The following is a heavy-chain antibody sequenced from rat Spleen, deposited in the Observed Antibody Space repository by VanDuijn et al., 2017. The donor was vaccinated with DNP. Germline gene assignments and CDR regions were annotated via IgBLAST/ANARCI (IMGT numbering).Heavy chain of an antibody. CDR3: VTRGKYGGYDY. CDR1: GFTFSDSA. V-gene: IGHV5S10*01. D-gene: IGHD1-11*01. Sequence: EVQLVESGGGLVRPGNSLRLSCAASGFTFSDSAMAWVRQSPKMGLEWVATIIYDGSHTFYRDSVQGRLTISRDNAKTTLYLQMDSLRSEDTATYYCVTRGKYGGYDYWGQGVMVTVSS. CDR2: IIYDGSHT. J-gene: IGHJ2*01.